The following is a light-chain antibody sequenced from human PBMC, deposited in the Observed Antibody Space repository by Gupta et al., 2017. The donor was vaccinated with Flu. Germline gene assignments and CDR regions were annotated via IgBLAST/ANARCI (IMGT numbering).Light chain of an antibody. CDR2: NNN. Sequence: QSVLTQPPSASGTPGPKVTISCSGSSSNIGTFDVFWYLQVPGAAPQLLIKNNNQRPAGVPERFSGSKSGTSASLTVSGLRAEDEGEYYCVVWDVSSNGRVFGGGTKFTVL. J-gene: IGLJ3*02. V-gene: IGLV1-47*02. CDR1: SSNIGTFD. CDR3: VVWDVSSNGRV.